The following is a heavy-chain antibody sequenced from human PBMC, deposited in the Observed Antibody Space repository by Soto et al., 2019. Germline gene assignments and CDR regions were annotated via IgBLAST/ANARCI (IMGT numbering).Heavy chain of an antibody. D-gene: IGHD3-10*02. CDR1: GYTFTAYY. Sequence: QVQLVQSGAEVKEPGDSVRVSCEASGYTFTAYYIHWVRQAPGQVLEWMGWINPKFGDTTYAQDFQGRVSMTRDMYIRTVYMELSRLTSDDPAIYYCARNMDYYYGRGSGNGHGVWGKGPTVTVVS. J-gene: IGHJ6*04. V-gene: IGHV1-2*02. CDR3: ARNMDYYYGRGSGNGHGV. CDR2: INPKFGDT.